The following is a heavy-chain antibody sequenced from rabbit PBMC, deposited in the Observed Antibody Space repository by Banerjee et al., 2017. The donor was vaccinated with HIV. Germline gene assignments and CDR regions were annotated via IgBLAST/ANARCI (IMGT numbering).Heavy chain of an antibody. CDR3: ARDRGIITTISL. J-gene: IGHJ4*01. CDR1: GFALSSAW. CDR2: IYTGRGSA. Sequence: HSLEESGGDLVKPGASLTLTCTASGFALSSAWMCWVRQAPGKGLEWIGCIYTGRGSANYASWAKGRFTISKTATTTVTPKKTSLTAGDTATYFCARDRGIITTISLGGQGTLGTVS. V-gene: IGHV1S40*01.